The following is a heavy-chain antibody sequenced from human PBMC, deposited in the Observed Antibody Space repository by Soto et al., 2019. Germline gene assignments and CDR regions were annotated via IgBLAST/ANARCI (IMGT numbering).Heavy chain of an antibody. D-gene: IGHD3-22*01. Sequence: GGSLRLSCAVSGFTLSDHYIDWVRQAPGKGLEWVGRSRDKPQGYSTAYAASVKGRFTTSRDESKNSAYLQMNSLKTEDTAVYYCVRATYFSDSSGYTRCLGYGGQEARVKVSS. V-gene: IGHV3-72*01. CDR3: VRATYFSDSSGYTRCLGY. CDR2: SRDKPQGYST. J-gene: IGHJ4*02. CDR1: GFTLSDHY.